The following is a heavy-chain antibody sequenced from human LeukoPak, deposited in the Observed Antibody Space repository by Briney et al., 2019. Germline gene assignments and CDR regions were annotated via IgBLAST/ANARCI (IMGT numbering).Heavy chain of an antibody. CDR1: GYTFTSYG. Sequence: GASVKVSCKASGYTFTSYGISWVRQAPGQGLEWMGWISAYNGNTNYAQKLQGRVTMTTDTSTSTAYMELRSLRSDDTAVYYCAREEQQLVLDYYYYGMDVWGQGTTVTVSS. CDR2: ISAYNGNT. CDR3: AREEQQLVLDYYYYGMDV. J-gene: IGHJ6*02. D-gene: IGHD6-13*01. V-gene: IGHV1-18*01.